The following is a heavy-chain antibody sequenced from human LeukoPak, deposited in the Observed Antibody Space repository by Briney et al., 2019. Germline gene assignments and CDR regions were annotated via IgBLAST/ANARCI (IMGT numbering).Heavy chain of an antibody. D-gene: IGHD6-6*01. CDR1: GGSFSGYY. CDR2: INHSGST. Sequence: SETLSLTCAVYGGSFSGYYWSWIRQPPGKGLEWIGEINHSGSTNYNPSLKSRVTISVDTSKNQFSLKLSSVTAADTAVYYCARGVSNYRYSSSFNDYWGQGTLVTVSS. CDR3: ARGVSNYRYSSSFNDY. V-gene: IGHV4-34*01. J-gene: IGHJ4*02.